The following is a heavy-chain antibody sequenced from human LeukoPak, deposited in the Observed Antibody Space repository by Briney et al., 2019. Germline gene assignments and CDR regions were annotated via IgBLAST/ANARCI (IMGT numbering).Heavy chain of an antibody. Sequence: GGSLRLSCAASGFTPSSYWMSWVRQAPGKGLEWVAHIKEDGSDKNYVDSVKGRFTISRDNAKNSLYLQMNSLRVEDTTVYYCASVHWYFYLWGRGTVVSVFS. J-gene: IGHJ2*01. V-gene: IGHV3-7*02. CDR1: GFTPSSYW. CDR3: ASVHWYFYL. CDR2: IKEDGSDK.